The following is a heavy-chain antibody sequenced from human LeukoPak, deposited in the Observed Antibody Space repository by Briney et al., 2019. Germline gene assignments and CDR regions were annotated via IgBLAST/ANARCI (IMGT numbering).Heavy chain of an antibody. CDR2: IGASGEST. Sequence: GGSLRLSCAASGFTFSVAAMTWVRQAPGKGLEWVSLIGASGESTFYADSMKGRFTISRDDSKNTLYLQMSSLRAEDTAIYYCVKGVAARLDYWGQGTLVTVSS. D-gene: IGHD6-6*01. V-gene: IGHV3-23*01. CDR1: GFTFSVAA. CDR3: VKGVAARLDY. J-gene: IGHJ4*02.